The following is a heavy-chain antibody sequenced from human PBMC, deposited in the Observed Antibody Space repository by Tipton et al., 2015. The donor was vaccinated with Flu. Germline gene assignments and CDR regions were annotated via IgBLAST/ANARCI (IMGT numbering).Heavy chain of an antibody. Sequence: SLRLSCAASGFSFSSYWMHWVRQAPGKGLLWVSRINSDESSTNYADSVKGRFTISRDNAKSTLYLHMNSLTPEDTAVYYCARGGIAAAGTTMRAFDIWGQGTMVTVSS. D-gene: IGHD6-13*01. J-gene: IGHJ3*02. V-gene: IGHV3-74*01. CDR2: INSDESST. CDR3: ARGGIAAAGTTMRAFDI. CDR1: GFSFSSYW.